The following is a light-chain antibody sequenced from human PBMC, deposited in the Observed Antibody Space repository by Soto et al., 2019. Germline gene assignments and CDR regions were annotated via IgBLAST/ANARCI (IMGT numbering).Light chain of an antibody. CDR1: QSVSSN. CDR3: QQYNDWPQT. CDR2: GAS. Sequence: EIVLTQSPATLSLSPGESATLSCRASQSVSSNLAWYQQKPGQAPRLLIYGASTRATGIPARFSGSGSGTEFTLTISSLQSEDFAVYYCQQYNDWPQTFGQGTK. J-gene: IGKJ1*01. V-gene: IGKV3-15*01.